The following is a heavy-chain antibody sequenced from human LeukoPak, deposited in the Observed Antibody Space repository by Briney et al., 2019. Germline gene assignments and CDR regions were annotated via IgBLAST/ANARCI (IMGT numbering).Heavy chain of an antibody. D-gene: IGHD1-26*01. V-gene: IGHV3-21*05. Sequence: GGSLRLSCAASGFTFSSYEMNWVRQAPGKGLEWVSYITSSSSYIYYADSVKGRFTISRDNAKNSLYLQMDSLRVEDTAVYYCARDPYSGSYGPYYHYYMDVWGEGTTVTISS. CDR1: GFTFSSYE. CDR2: ITSSSSYI. J-gene: IGHJ6*03. CDR3: ARDPYSGSYGPYYHYYMDV.